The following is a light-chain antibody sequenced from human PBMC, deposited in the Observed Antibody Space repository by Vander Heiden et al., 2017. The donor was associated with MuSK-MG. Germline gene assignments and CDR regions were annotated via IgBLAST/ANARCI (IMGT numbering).Light chain of an antibody. V-gene: IGKV1-5*03. Sequence: DIQMTQSPSTLSASVGDRVTITCRPSQSISSWLAWYQQKPGHAPKLLIYNASSIESGVPSRFSGSGSGTEFTLTISSLQPDDFATYYCQQYNSYPRTFGQGTKVEIK. CDR2: NAS. CDR1: QSISSW. J-gene: IGKJ1*01. CDR3: QQYNSYPRT.